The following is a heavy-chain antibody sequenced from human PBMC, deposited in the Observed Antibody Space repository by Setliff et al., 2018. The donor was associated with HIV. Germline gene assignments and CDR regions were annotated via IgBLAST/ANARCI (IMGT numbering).Heavy chain of an antibody. D-gene: IGHD3-22*01. V-gene: IGHV1-69*13. Sequence: SVKVSCKASGGTFSSFALSWVRQAPGQGLEWMGGIIPIFGTTKYAQKFQGRVTITADESTSTAYMQLSSLRSDDTAVYYCARGRNYDSSGYGDYYYYMDVWGKGTTVTVSS. J-gene: IGHJ6*03. CDR1: GGTFSSFA. CDR2: IIPIFGTT. CDR3: ARGRNYDSSGYGDYYYYMDV.